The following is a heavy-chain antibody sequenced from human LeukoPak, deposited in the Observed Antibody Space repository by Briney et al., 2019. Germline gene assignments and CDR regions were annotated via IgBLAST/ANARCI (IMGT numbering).Heavy chain of an antibody. V-gene: IGHV1-8*03. D-gene: IGHD3-10*01. CDR3: ARAPRITMVRGVIYWFDP. CDR1: GYTFTSYD. J-gene: IGHJ5*02. Sequence: ASLKVSCTASGYTFTSYDINWVRQATGKGLEWMGWMNPNSGNTGYAQKFQGRVTITRNTARSTAYMELSSLTSEDTAVYYCARAPRITMVRGVIYWFDPWGQGTLVTVSS. CDR2: MNPNSGNT.